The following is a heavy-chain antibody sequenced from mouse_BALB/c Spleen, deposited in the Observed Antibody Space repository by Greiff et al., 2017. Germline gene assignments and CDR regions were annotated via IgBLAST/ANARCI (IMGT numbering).Heavy chain of an antibody. V-gene: IGHV5-6-3*01. J-gene: IGHJ4*01. D-gene: IGHD1-1*01. CDR2: VNSNGGST. CDR3: AREGGYYYGAMDY. CDR1: GFTFSSYG. Sequence: EVMLVESGGGLVQPGGSLKLSCAASGFTFSSYGMSWVRQTPDKRLELVATVNSNGGSTYYPDSVKGRFTISRDNAKNTLYLQMSSLKSEDTAMYYCAREGGYYYGAMDYWGQGTSVTVSS.